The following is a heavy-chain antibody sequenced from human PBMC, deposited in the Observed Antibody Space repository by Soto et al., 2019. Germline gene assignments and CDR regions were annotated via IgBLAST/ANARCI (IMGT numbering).Heavy chain of an antibody. J-gene: IGHJ4*02. CDR1: GFTFSHYW. CDR3: ARDFTTAETPGDDVDY. CDR2: INGDGTHT. V-gene: IGHV3-74*01. Sequence: EVQLVESGGGLVQPGGSLRLSCAASGFTFSHYWMHWVRQVPGKGLLWVSRINGDGTHTSYADFVKGRFTISRDNAKNTLLLQMNSLSAEDTAVYYCARDFTTAETPGDDVDYWGQGTLLTVSS. D-gene: IGHD4-17*01.